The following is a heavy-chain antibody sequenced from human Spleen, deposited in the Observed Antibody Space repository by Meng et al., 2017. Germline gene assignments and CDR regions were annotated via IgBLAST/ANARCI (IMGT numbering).Heavy chain of an antibody. CDR3: AKEIDADDAFDI. J-gene: IGHJ3*02. Sequence: QVQRVESGGGVVQPGRSLRLSCAASGFTFSSYGMHWVRQAPGKGLEWVAVISYDGSNKDYVDSVKGRFTISRDNSKNTLYLQMNSLRAEDTAVYYCAKEIDADDAFDIWGQGTMVTVSS. D-gene: IGHD2-2*01. CDR1: GFTFSSYG. CDR2: ISYDGSNK. V-gene: IGHV3-30*18.